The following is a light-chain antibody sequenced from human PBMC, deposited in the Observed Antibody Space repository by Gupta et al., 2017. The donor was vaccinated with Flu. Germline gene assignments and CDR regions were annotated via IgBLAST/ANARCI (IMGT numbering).Light chain of an antibody. CDR3: QHYGSSYT. CDR2: DAS. CDR1: QTVSSNY. V-gene: IGKV3-20*01. J-gene: IGKJ2*01. Sequence: PGTLSLSPGERATRSCRASQTVSSNYLAWYQQKPGQAPRLLIYDASSRATGIPDRFSGSGSGTDFTLTISRLEPEDFAVYYCQHYGSSYTFGQGTKLEIK.